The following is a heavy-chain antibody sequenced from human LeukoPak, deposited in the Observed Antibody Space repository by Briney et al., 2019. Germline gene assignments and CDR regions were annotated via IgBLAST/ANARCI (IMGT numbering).Heavy chain of an antibody. J-gene: IGHJ5*02. CDR1: GVSISSSSYY. CDR2: IYYSGST. CDR3: ARQTVTTFPTGLDP. V-gene: IGHV4-39*01. D-gene: IGHD4-17*01. Sequence: SETLSLTCTVSGVSISSSSYYWGWIRQPPGKGLEWIGSIYYSGSTYYNPSLKSRVTISVDTSKNQFSLKLSSVTAADTAVYYCARQTVTTFPTGLDPWGQGTLVTVSP.